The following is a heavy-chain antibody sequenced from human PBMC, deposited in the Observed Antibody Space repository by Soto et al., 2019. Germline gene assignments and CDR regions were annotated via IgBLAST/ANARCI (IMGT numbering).Heavy chain of an antibody. CDR2: IYYSGST. Sequence: SETLSLTCTVSGGSISSYYWSWIRQPPGKGLEWIGYIYYSGSTNYNPSLKSRVTISVDTSKNQFSLKLSSVTAADTAVYYFASFLPNDYGDYLSYYYYMDVWGKGTTVTVS. V-gene: IGHV4-59*08. CDR3: ASFLPNDYGDYLSYYYYMDV. J-gene: IGHJ6*03. D-gene: IGHD4-17*01. CDR1: GGSISSYY.